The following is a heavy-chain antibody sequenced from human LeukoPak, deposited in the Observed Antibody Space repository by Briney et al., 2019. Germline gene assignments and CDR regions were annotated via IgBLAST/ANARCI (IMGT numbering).Heavy chain of an antibody. V-gene: IGHV1-3*01. CDR3: ARGANYYDSSGSSNWLDP. D-gene: IGHD3-22*01. Sequence: ASVKVSCKTSGYVFSDSAMHWVRQAPGQRLEWMGWINAGNGYTRYSQKFQGRVTMTRDTSASTVHMQLRSLRSEDTAVYYCARGANYYDSSGSSNWLDPWGRGTLVTVSS. CDR1: GYVFSDSA. J-gene: IGHJ5*02. CDR2: INAGNGYT.